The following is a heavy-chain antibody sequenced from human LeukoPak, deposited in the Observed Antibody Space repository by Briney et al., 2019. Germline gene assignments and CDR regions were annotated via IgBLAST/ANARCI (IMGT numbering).Heavy chain of an antibody. CDR1: GFTFDDYG. Sequence: GGSLRLSCAASGFTFDDYGMSWVRQAPGKGLEWVSGTNWNGGSTGYADSVKGRFTISRDNAKNSLYLQVNSLRAEDTALYYCARVYDSSGYYYGSFDYWGQGTLVTVSS. D-gene: IGHD3-22*01. V-gene: IGHV3-20*04. J-gene: IGHJ4*02. CDR2: TNWNGGST. CDR3: ARVYDSSGYYYGSFDY.